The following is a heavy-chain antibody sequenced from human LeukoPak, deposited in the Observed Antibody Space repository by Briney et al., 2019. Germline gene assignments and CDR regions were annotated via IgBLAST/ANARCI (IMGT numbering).Heavy chain of an antibody. CDR3: ARGPVSTHGMDV. D-gene: IGHD6-13*01. Sequence: ASVKVSCKASGYTFTNYDINWVRQPTGQGLEWMGWRNPNSGRTGFAQKFQGRLTMTADTSISTAYMELSSLTSDDTAVYYCARGPVSTHGMDVWGQGTTVTVSS. V-gene: IGHV1-8*01. CDR1: GYTFTNYD. CDR2: RNPNSGRT. J-gene: IGHJ6*02.